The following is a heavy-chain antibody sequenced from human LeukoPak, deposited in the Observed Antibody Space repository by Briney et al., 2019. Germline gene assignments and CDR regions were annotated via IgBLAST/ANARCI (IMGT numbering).Heavy chain of an antibody. D-gene: IGHD6-19*01. Sequence: GGSLRLSCAASGFTFSSYGMHWVRQAPGKGLEWVAFIRYDASNKYYADSVKGRFTISRDNSKNTVYLEMNSPRPDDTAVYYCARTREQWQVLDYWGQGTLVTVSS. CDR1: GFTFSSYG. CDR3: ARTREQWQVLDY. J-gene: IGHJ4*02. CDR2: IRYDASNK. V-gene: IGHV3-30*02.